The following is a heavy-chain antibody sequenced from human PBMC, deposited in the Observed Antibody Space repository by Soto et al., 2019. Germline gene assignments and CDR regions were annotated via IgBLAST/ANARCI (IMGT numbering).Heavy chain of an antibody. CDR1: GFTVSSNY. CDR2: IYSGGST. CDR3: ARAADYYYYGMDV. J-gene: IGHJ6*02. Sequence: EVQLVESGGGLIQPGGSLRLSCAASGFTVSSNYMSWVRQAPGKGLEWVSVIYSGGSTYYADAVKGRFTISRDNSKNTLELQLTGLIAEDTAVYYCARAADYYYYGMDVWGQGTTVTVSS. V-gene: IGHV3-53*01.